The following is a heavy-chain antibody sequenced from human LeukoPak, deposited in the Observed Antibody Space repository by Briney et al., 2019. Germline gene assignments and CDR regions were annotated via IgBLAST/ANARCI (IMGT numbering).Heavy chain of an antibody. J-gene: IGHJ6*03. V-gene: IGHV1-2*02. CDR2: INPNSGGT. Sequence: GASVKVSCKASRYTFSGYYMHWVRQAPGQGLEWMGWINPNSGGTNYAQKFQGRVTMTRDTSISTAYMELSRLRSDDTAVYYCARGDKNGYYYYYMDVWGKGTTVTISS. CDR1: RYTFSGYY. CDR3: ARGDKNGYYYYYMDV.